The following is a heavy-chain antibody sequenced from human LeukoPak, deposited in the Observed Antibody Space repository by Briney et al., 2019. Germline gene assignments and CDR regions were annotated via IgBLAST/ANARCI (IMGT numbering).Heavy chain of an antibody. J-gene: IGHJ6*02. CDR1: GGSISGTVLY. V-gene: IGHV4-39*02. Sequence: SETLSLTCTVSGGSISGTVLYWGWIRQLPGKGLEWIGYIHSSGNSFCNPSLKSRVTISVDTSKNQFSLKLSSATAADMAVYYCEIDSHADVWGQGTTVTVSS. CDR3: EIDSHADV. CDR2: IHSSGNS. D-gene: IGHD2-8*01.